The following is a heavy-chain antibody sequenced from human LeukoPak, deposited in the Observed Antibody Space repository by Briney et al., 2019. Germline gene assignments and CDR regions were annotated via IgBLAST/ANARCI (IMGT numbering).Heavy chain of an antibody. V-gene: IGHV4-61*02. CDR3: ARDILYCGGDCYSRDHDAFDI. Sequence: SETLSLTCTVSGGSISSGSYYWSWIRQPAGAGLEWIGRIYISGSTDYNPSLRSRVTISVATSKNQFSLRLSSVTAADTAVYYCARDILYCGGDCYSRDHDAFDIWGQGTMVTVSS. CDR1: GGSISSGSYY. CDR2: IYISGST. D-gene: IGHD2-21*02. J-gene: IGHJ3*02.